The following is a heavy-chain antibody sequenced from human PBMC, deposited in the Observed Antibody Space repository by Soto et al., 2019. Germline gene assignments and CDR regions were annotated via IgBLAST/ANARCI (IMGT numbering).Heavy chain of an antibody. Sequence: QVQLVQSGAEEKKPGASVKVSCKASGYTFTSYAMHWVRQAPGQRLEWMGWINAGNGNTKYSQKFQGRVTITRDTSASTAYMVLSSMRSEDTAVYYCARAWVVVTAPAYWGQGPLVTVSS. D-gene: IGHD2-21*02. CDR3: ARAWVVVTAPAY. CDR1: GYTFTSYA. J-gene: IGHJ4*02. V-gene: IGHV1-3*05. CDR2: INAGNGNT.